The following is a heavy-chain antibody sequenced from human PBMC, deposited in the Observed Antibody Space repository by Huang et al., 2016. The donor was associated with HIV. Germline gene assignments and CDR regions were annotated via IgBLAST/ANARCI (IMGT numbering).Heavy chain of an antibody. V-gene: IGHV1-18*01. CDR3: ARFRGPQVTLNWLDP. Sequence: QVQLVQSGPEMKKPGASVNVSCKASGYTFFTYSFSWVRQGPGQGLEWMGWVRNYNGHTNYAQKFQGRLTLTTDVATSSAYMELKNLRSDDTAVYYCARFRGPQVTLNWLDPWGQGTLVTVSS. CDR2: VRNYNGHT. D-gene: IGHD3-10*01. CDR1: GYTFFTYS. J-gene: IGHJ5*02.